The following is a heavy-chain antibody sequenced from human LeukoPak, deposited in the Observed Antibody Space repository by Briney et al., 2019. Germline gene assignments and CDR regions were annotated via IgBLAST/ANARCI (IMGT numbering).Heavy chain of an antibody. CDR3: ARPYCGNTSCFFGNYFDS. CDR2: IYTSGST. J-gene: IGHJ4*02. Sequence: PSETLSLTCTVSGGSISSYYWSWIRQPPGKGLEWIGYIYTSGSTNYNPSLKSRVTISVDTSKNQFSLKLSSVTAADTAVYYCARPYCGNTSCFFGNYFDSWGQGTLVTVSS. D-gene: IGHD2-2*01. V-gene: IGHV4-4*09. CDR1: GGSISSYY.